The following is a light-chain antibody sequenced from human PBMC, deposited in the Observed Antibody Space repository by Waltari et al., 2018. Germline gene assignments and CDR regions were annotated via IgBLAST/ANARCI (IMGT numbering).Light chain of an antibody. CDR3: QQRYSTPPWT. Sequence: DIQVTQSPSSLSASVGDRVTITCRASQSISIHLNWYQQKPGKAPKLLISAASSLKGGVPSRCSGSGSGTDFTLTISSLQPEDFASYYCQQRYSTPPWTFGQGTKVEIK. V-gene: IGKV1-39*01. J-gene: IGKJ1*01. CDR1: QSISIH. CDR2: AAS.